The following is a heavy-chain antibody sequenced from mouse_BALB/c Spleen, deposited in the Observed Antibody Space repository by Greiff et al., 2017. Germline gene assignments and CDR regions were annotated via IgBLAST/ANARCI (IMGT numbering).Heavy chain of an antibody. J-gene: IGHJ4*01. CDR3: ARKGYYAMDY. Sequence: VKLQESGPGLVQPSQSLSITCTVSGFSLTSYGVHWVRQSPGKGLEWLGVLWSGGSTDYNAALISRLSISKDNSKSQVFFKMNSLQANDTAIYYCARKGYYAMDYWGQGTSVTVSS. V-gene: IGHV2-2*02. CDR1: GFSLTSYG. CDR2: LWSGGST.